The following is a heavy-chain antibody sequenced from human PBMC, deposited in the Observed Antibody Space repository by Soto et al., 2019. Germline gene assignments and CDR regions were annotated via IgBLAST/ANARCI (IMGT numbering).Heavy chain of an antibody. Sequence: QARLVESGGGLVEPGGSLRLSCTASGYTFGDFYMKWFRQAPGRGLEWISYITKTGPTIYHADPVKGRFSVSRDNARSSLYLQMNSLRAEDTAVYYCARPNWNSRGGVYNLWGQGTLVTVYS. CDR1: GYTFGDFY. V-gene: IGHV3-11*01. D-gene: IGHD3-16*01. CDR2: ITKTGPTI. CDR3: ARPNWNSRGGVYNL. J-gene: IGHJ4*02.